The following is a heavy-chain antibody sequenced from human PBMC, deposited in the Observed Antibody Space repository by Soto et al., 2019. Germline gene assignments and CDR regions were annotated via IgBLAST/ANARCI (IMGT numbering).Heavy chain of an antibody. J-gene: IGHJ4*02. D-gene: IGHD6-13*01. Sequence: GGSLRLSCAASGFTFSSYAMSWVRQAPGKGLEWVSAISGSGGSTYYADSVKGRFTISRDNAKNTLYLQMNSLRAEDTAVYYCAKDSGAPPGSAREAEYYFDYWGQGTLVTVSS. CDR1: GFTFSSYA. CDR2: ISGSGGST. CDR3: AKDSGAPPGSAREAEYYFDY. V-gene: IGHV3-23*01.